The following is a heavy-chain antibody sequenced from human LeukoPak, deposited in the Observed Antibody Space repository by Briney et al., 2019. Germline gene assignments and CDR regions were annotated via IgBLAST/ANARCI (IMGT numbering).Heavy chain of an antibody. CDR2: ISSSSSYI. Sequence: AGGSLRLSCAASGFTFSSYSMNWVRQAPGKGLEWVSSISSSSSYIYYADSVKGRFTISRDNAKNSLYLQMNSLRAEDTAVYYCARDRVMITFGGIIGYWGQGTLVTVSS. CDR1: GFTFSSYS. CDR3: ARDRVMITFGGIIGY. D-gene: IGHD3-16*01. V-gene: IGHV3-21*01. J-gene: IGHJ4*02.